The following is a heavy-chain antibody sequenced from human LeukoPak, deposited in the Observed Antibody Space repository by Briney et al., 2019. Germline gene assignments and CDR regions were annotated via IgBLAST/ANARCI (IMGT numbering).Heavy chain of an antibody. CDR2: IYYSGST. D-gene: IGHD4-23*01. V-gene: IGHV4-39*07. CDR3: AREDTGGLDH. J-gene: IGHJ4*02. Sequence: SETLSLTCSVSGGSISSSSHYWDWIRQPRGEGLEWIGSIYYSGSTYYNPSLKSRVTISVDTSKNQFSLKLISVTAADTAVYYCAREDTGGLDHWGQGILVTVSP. CDR1: GGSISSSSHY.